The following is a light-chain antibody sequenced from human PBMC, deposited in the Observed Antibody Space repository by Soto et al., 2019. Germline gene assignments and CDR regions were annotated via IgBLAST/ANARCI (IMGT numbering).Light chain of an antibody. CDR2: VAS. V-gene: IGKV1-9*01. J-gene: IGKJ4*02. CDR3: QQLNSYRLT. Sequence: IQLTQLRSRRSRCFRERAAIXSRASQGISSHLDWYQQKPGKAPKLLVYVASTLQSGVPSRFSGSGSGTEFSLSISSLQPEDFATYYCQQLNSYRLTFGGGTKV. CDR1: QGISSH.